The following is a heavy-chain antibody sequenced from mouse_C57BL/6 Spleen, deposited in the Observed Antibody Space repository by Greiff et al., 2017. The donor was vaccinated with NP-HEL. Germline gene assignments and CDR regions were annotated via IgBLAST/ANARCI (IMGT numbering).Heavy chain of an antibody. CDR1: GYSITSGYY. J-gene: IGHJ1*03. CDR2: ISYDGSN. Sequence: EVKLMESGPGLVKPSQSLSLTCSVTGYSITSGYYWNWIRQFPGNKLEWMGYISYDGSNNYNPSLKNRISITRDTSKNQFFLKLNSVTTEDTATYYCARDYYDYVNWYFDVWGTGTTVTVSS. CDR3: ARDYYDYVNWYFDV. V-gene: IGHV3-6*01. D-gene: IGHD2-4*01.